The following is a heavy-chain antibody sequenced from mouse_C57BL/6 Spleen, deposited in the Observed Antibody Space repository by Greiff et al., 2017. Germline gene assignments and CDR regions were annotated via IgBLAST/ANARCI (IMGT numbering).Heavy chain of an antibody. Sequence: VQLKESGGGLVQPGGSLSLSCAASGFTFTDYYMSWVRQPPGKALEWLGFIRNKANGYTTEYSSSVKGRFTISRDNSPSILYLQMNALSAEDSATSYCASYTYYGSSYVRDWYFDVWGTGTTVTVSS. D-gene: IGHD1-1*01. CDR2: IRNKANGYTT. CDR1: GFTFTDYY. J-gene: IGHJ1*03. CDR3: ASYTYYGSSYVRDWYFDV. V-gene: IGHV7-3*01.